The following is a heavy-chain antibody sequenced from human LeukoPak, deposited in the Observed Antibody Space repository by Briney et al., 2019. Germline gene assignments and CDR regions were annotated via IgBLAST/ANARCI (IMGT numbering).Heavy chain of an antibody. CDR1: GFTVSSNY. J-gene: IGHJ4*02. V-gene: IGHV3-30*18. Sequence: GGSLRLSCAASGFTVSSNYMSWVRQAPGKGLEWVAALSHDGNNEFYADSVKGRFTISRDNSKSTLYLQMNSLRAGDTATFYCAKDNYYGSSAVIDYWGQGALVTVSS. CDR2: LSHDGNNE. D-gene: IGHD3-22*01. CDR3: AKDNYYGSSAVIDY.